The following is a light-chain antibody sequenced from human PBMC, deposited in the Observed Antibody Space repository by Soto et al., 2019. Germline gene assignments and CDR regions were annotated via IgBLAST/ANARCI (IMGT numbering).Light chain of an antibody. CDR2: WAS. CDR1: QNINNR. V-gene: IGKV1-39*01. J-gene: IGKJ1*01. CDR3: QKSYSRPPK. Sequence: DIQMTQSPSTLSASVGDRVMITFLASQNINNRLAWYQQRPGKSPKLLVYWASTLQSGVPSRFSGSRSGPDFTLTISSLQPEDFATYYCQKSYSRPPKFGQGTKVDIK.